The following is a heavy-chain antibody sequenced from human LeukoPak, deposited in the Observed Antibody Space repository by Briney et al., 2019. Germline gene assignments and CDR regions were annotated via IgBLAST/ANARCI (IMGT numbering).Heavy chain of an antibody. CDR1: GGSISGYY. J-gene: IGHJ6*02. V-gene: IGHV4-59*08. Sequence: PSETLSLTCTVSGGSISGYYWSWIRQPPGKGLEWIGYIYYSGSTNYNPSLKSRVTISVDTSKNQFSLKLSSVTAADTAVYYCARRRGYGMDVWGQGTTVTVSS. CDR3: ARRRGYGMDV. D-gene: IGHD3-10*01. CDR2: IYYSGST.